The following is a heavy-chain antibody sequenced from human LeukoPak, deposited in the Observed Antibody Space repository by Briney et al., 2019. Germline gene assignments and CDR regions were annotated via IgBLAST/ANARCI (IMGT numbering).Heavy chain of an antibody. CDR2: ISHSGST. D-gene: IGHD2-2*01. Sequence: PETLSLTCTISGGSISTSHYWGWIRQAPGKGLEWIGSISHSGSTYYNPSLKSRISISVDTSKNQFSLQLSSVTAADTAVYYCARQSCSSTSCYFSFGGAYEYWGQGTLVTVSS. CDR3: ARQSCSSTSCYFSFGGAYEY. CDR1: GGSISTSHY. V-gene: IGHV4-39*01. J-gene: IGHJ4*02.